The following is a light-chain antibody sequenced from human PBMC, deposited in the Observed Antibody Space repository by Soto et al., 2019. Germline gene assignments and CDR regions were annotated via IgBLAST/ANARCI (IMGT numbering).Light chain of an antibody. J-gene: IGKJ5*01. V-gene: IGKV3-11*01. CDR3: QQRSNWPHSIT. CDR2: DAS. Sequence: EIVLTQSPATLSLSPGERATLSCRASQSVSSYLAWYQQKPGQAPRLLIYDASNRATGIPARFSGSGSGTDFTLAISSLEREDFAVYYCQQRSNWPHSITVGQVTRLAIK. CDR1: QSVSSY.